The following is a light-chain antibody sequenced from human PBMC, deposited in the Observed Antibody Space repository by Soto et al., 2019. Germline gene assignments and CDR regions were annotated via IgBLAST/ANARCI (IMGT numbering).Light chain of an antibody. CDR1: SSDVGSYHY. J-gene: IGLJ1*01. Sequence: QSALTQPASVSVSPGQSITISCTGTSSDVGSYHYVSWFQQHPGKAPKLIIFEVSDRPSGVSTRFSGSKSGDTASLTISGLQADDEADYYCSSYTSGRDVYVFGGGTKVTVL. CDR3: SSYTSGRDVYV. V-gene: IGLV2-14*01. CDR2: EVS.